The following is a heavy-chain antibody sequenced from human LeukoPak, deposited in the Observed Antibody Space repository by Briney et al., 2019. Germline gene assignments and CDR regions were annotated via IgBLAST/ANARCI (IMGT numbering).Heavy chain of an antibody. CDR2: IYYSGTT. J-gene: IGHJ4*02. CDR3: ARGGGFTYGRQPFDC. CDR1: VGSISSYY. D-gene: IGHD5-18*01. V-gene: IGHV4-59*01. Sequence: SETLSLTCTVSVGSISSYYWSWIRQPPGKGLEWIGYIYYSGTTRYNPSLKSRLTISIDTSKNQFSLKLSSVTAADTAVYCCARGGGFTYGRQPFDCWGQGTLVTVSS.